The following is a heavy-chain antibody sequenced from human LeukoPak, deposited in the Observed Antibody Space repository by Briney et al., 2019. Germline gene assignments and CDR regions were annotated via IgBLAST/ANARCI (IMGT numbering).Heavy chain of an antibody. J-gene: IGHJ5*02. D-gene: IGHD4-17*01. CDR3: ARVRGDYVNLFDP. CDR2: THYSGNT. V-gene: IGHV4-61*01. Sequence: SETLSLTCTVSGGSVSSGSYHRSWIRQPPGKGLEWIGYTHYSGNTYYNPSLKSRVTISLDTSKKQFSLWLRSVTAADTAVYYCARVRGDYVNLFDPWGQGTLVIVSS. CDR1: GGSVSSGSYH.